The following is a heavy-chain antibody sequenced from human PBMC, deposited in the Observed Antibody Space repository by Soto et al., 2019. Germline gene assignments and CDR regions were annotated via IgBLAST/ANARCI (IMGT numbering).Heavy chain of an antibody. V-gene: IGHV1-2*02. CDR3: AREPYTMIAVRAFHERLLLGY. CDR2: INPNSGGT. D-gene: IGHD3-22*01. CDR1: GYTFTGYY. Sequence: QVQLVQSGAEVKKPGASVKVSCKASGYTFTGYYMHWVRQAPGQGLEWMGWINPNSGGTNYAQKFQGRVNMTRDTSVSTAHMELSRLRSDDTAVYYCAREPYTMIAVRAFHERLLLGYWGQGTLVTVSS. J-gene: IGHJ4*02.